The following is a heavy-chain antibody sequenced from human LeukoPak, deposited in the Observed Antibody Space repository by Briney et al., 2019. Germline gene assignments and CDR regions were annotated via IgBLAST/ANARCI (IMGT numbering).Heavy chain of an antibody. J-gene: IGHJ6*03. V-gene: IGHV4-59*08. CDR2: ISYSGST. Sequence: SETLSLTCTVSGGSISAYYWSWIRQPPGKGLEWIGYISYSGSTYYKPSLKSRVTISVDTSKNQFSLKLSSVTAADTAVYYCARHIVATSGNYYYYYYMDVWGKGTTVTVSS. CDR1: GGSISAYY. CDR3: ARHIVATSGNYYYYYYMDV. D-gene: IGHD5-12*01.